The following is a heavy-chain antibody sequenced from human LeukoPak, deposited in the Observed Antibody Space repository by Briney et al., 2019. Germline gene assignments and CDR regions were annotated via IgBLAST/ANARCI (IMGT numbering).Heavy chain of an antibody. V-gene: IGHV1-2*02. CDR1: GYSFTGYY. CDR2: TNPNSGGT. Sequence: ASVKVSCKASGYSFTGYYMHWVRQATGQGLEWMGWTNPNSGGTNYAQKFQGRVTMTRDTSISTAYMELSRLRSDDTAVYYCARGLSFYSNYDQLDYWGQGTLVTVSS. D-gene: IGHD4-11*01. CDR3: ARGLSFYSNYDQLDY. J-gene: IGHJ4*02.